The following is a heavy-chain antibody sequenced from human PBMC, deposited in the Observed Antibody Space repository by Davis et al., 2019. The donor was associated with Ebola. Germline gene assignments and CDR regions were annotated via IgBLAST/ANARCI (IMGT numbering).Heavy chain of an antibody. D-gene: IGHD2-15*01. CDR2: INTNTGNP. V-gene: IGHV7-4-1*02. CDR1: GYTFTNYA. CDR3: ARGALSGGSSD. J-gene: IGHJ4*02. Sequence: AASVKVSCKASGYTFTNYAMNWVRQAPGQGPEWMGWINTNTGNPSYAQGFTGRFVFSLDTSVSTAYLQISSLKAEDTAVYYCARGALSGGSSDWGQGTLVTVSS.